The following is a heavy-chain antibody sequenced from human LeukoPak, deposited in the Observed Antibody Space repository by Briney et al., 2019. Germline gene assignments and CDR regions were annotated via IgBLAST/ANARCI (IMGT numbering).Heavy chain of an antibody. CDR1: GFTVSSNY. Sequence: AGSLRLSCAASGFTVSSNYLSWVRQAPGKGLEWVSSIYSGGSTYYADSVTGRFTISRDNSKNTLYLQMNSLRAEDTAVYYCARDGAVLTGYYDYWGQGTLVTVSS. CDR3: ARDGAVLTGYYDY. D-gene: IGHD3-9*01. CDR2: IYSGGST. J-gene: IGHJ4*02. V-gene: IGHV3-66*01.